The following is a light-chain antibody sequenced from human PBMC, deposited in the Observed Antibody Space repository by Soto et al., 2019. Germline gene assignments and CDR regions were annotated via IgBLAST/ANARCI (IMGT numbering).Light chain of an antibody. CDR2: DAS. CDR3: QQYKSYPLT. J-gene: IGKJ4*01. Sequence: DIQMTQKTSSLSASVGDRVTITCRASQGISTWLAWYQQKPEKAPKTLIFDASNLQSGVPSRFSGSGSGTDFTLTISSVQPEDFATYYCQQYKSYPLTFGGGTKVDI. V-gene: IGKV1D-16*01. CDR1: QGISTW.